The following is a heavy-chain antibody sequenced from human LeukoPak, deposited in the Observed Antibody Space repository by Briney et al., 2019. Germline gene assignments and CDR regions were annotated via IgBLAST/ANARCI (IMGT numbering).Heavy chain of an antibody. Sequence: ASVKVSCKASGGTFSSYAISWVRQAPGQGLEWMGGIIPIFGTANYAQKFQGRVTITADESTSTAYMELSSLRSEDTAVYYCARVGIVVVPAAIGGLGYWGQGTLVTVSS. CDR2: IIPIFGTA. CDR1: GGTFSSYA. V-gene: IGHV1-69*13. J-gene: IGHJ4*02. CDR3: ARVGIVVVPAAIGGLGY. D-gene: IGHD2-2*02.